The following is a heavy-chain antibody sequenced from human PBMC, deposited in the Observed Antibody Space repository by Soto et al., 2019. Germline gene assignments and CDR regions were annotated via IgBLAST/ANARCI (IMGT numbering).Heavy chain of an antibody. CDR1: GGSINSYF. J-gene: IGHJ4*02. V-gene: IGHV4-59*01. CDR2: IYYSGST. D-gene: IGHD3-3*01. CDR3: ARGLRFLEEAY. Sequence: SETLSLTCTVSGGSINSYFWSWIRQPPGKGLEWIGYIYYSGSTNYNPSLKSRVTISVDTSKNQFSLKLSSVTAADTAVYYCARGLRFLEEAYWGQGTLVTVYS.